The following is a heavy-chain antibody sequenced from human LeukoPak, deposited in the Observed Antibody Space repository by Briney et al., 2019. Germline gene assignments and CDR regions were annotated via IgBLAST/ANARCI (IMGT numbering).Heavy chain of an antibody. Sequence: PGGSLRLSCAASGFTFSSYAMSWVRQAPGKGLEWVSAISGSGGSTYYADSVKGRFTISRDNSKNTLHLQMNSLRAEDTAVYYCAKATEGSGSYYYYYYGMDVWGQGTTVTVSS. J-gene: IGHJ6*02. V-gene: IGHV3-23*01. CDR1: GFTFSSYA. CDR2: ISGSGGST. CDR3: AKATEGSGSYYYYYYGMDV. D-gene: IGHD3-10*01.